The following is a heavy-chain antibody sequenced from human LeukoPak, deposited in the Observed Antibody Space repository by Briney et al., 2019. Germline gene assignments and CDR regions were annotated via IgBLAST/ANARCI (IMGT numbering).Heavy chain of an antibody. CDR1: GFTFSSYT. V-gene: IGHV3-23*01. Sequence: GGSLTLSCAASGFTFSSYTMSWVRQAPGKGLEWVSTISNSGRNTFYTDSVKGRFTIYRDNSKNTLYLQMNSLRAGDTAVYSCARARGYCAADCSRYAFDYWGQGTLVTVSS. J-gene: IGHJ4*02. D-gene: IGHD2-21*02. CDR2: ISNSGRNT. CDR3: ARARGYCAADCSRYAFDY.